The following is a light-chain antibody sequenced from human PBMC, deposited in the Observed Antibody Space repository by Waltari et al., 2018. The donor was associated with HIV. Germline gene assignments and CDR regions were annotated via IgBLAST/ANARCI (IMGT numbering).Light chain of an antibody. Sequence: VMTQSPPTLSVSPGERATLSCRAGQSVSNNLAWYQQKPGQAPRLLIYGASTRATGIPARFSGSGSGTEFTLTISSLQSEDSAVYYCQQYNKWPPWTFGQGTKVEIK. CDR2: GAS. CDR3: QQYNKWPPWT. J-gene: IGKJ1*01. CDR1: QSVSNN. V-gene: IGKV3-15*01.